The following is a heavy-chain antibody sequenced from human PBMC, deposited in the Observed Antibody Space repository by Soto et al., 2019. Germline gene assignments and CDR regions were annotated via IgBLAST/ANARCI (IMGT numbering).Heavy chain of an antibody. CDR2: ISGSGGST. Sequence: GGSLRLSCAASGFTFSSYAMSWVRQAPGKGLEWVSAISGSGGSTYYADSVKGRFTISRDNSKNTLYLQMNSLRAEDTAVDYCAKDLPNVVATITPVPAFDYWGQGTLVTVSS. CDR3: AKDLPNVVATITPVPAFDY. D-gene: IGHD5-12*01. CDR1: GFTFSSYA. J-gene: IGHJ4*02. V-gene: IGHV3-23*01.